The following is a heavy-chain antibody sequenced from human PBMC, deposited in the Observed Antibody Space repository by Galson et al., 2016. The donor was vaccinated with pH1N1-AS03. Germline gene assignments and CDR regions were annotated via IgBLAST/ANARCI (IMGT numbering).Heavy chain of an antibody. CDR2: IRASGGT. CDR3: ARVGWGGDS. Sequence: TLSLTCTVSGDSISRGNYFWSWIRQPAGKGLEWIGCIRASGGTDYKPSLKSRVTVSLDPSKNQFSLKLNSVTAADTAFYYCARVGWGGDSWGQGTLVTVSS. J-gene: IGHJ4*02. V-gene: IGHV4-61*02. CDR1: GDSISRGNYF. D-gene: IGHD3-16*01.